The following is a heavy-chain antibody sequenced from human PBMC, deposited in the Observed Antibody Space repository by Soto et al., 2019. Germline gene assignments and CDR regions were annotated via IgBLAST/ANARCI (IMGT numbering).Heavy chain of an antibody. CDR2: IIPVFATT. CDR1: GGSFRNSA. J-gene: IGHJ4*02. CDR3: AAVIPHNPYNSPHYFDH. D-gene: IGHD3-16*02. V-gene: IGHV1-69*13. Sequence: GASVKVSCKASGGSFRNSAIGWVRQTPGQGLQWMGSIIPVFATTNYAQSFQGRLSFTADESTSTAYMDLRSLRSEDTAVYYCAAVIPHNPYNSPHYFDHWGQGTLVTVSS.